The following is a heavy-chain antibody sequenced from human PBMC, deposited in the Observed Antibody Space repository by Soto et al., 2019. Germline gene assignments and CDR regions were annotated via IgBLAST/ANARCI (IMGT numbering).Heavy chain of an antibody. Sequence: GASVKVSCKASGGTFSSYTIIWVRQAPGQGLEWMGGIIPIYGTTNYAQKFQDRVTFTADESTNTVYMEMNSLRSEDTAVYHCARVPPVVAGTVPPPYYFDLWGQGTLVTVSS. J-gene: IGHJ4*02. CDR2: IIPIYGTT. D-gene: IGHD6-19*01. CDR3: ARVPPVVAGTVPPPYYFDL. V-gene: IGHV1-69*13. CDR1: GGTFSSYT.